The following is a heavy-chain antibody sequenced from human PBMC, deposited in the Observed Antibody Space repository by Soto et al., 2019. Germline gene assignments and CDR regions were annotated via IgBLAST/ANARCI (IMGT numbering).Heavy chain of an antibody. J-gene: IGHJ6*02. D-gene: IGHD3-10*01. V-gene: IGHV3-48*02. CDR2: ISSSSSTI. Sequence: EVQLVESGGGLVQPGGSLRLSCAASGFTFSSYSMNWVRQAPGKGLEWVSYISSSSSTIYYADSVKGRFTISRDNAKNSLYLQMNSLRDEDTAVYYCARDGRGVRGGIGQKNDYYYYYGMDVWGQGTTVTVSS. CDR3: ARDGRGVRGGIGQKNDYYYYYGMDV. CDR1: GFTFSSYS.